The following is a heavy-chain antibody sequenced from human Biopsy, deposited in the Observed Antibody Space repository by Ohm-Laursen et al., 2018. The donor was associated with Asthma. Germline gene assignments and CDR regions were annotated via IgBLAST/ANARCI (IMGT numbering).Heavy chain of an antibody. CDR2: INSVFGTT. CDR1: GGTFNTYV. V-gene: IGHV1-69*01. Sequence: SSVKVSCKSLGGTFNTYVIGWVRQAPGQGLEWMGGINSVFGTTTYPQKFQDRVTITADDSTSTVYLELSSLRSEDTAVYYCARKAGSCISRTCYSLDFWGQGTLVTVSS. CDR3: ARKAGSCISRTCYSLDF. D-gene: IGHD2-2*01. J-gene: IGHJ4*02.